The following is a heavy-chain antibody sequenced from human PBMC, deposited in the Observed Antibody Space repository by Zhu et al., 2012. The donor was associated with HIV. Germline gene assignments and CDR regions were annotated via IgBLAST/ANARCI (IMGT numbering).Heavy chain of an antibody. CDR2: IYTSGGT. D-gene: IGHD6-19*01. CDR1: GGSISTYY. J-gene: IGHJ6*02. Sequence: QVQLQESGPGLVKPSETLSLTCTVSGGSISTYYWSWIRQPPGKELEWIGYIYTSGGTSYNPSLKSRVTISLDTSKNQFSLKLTSMTAADTAIYFCAGHSSGWHYYGVDVWGPGTTVTVSS. V-gene: IGHV4-4*09. CDR3: AGHSSGWHYYGVDV.